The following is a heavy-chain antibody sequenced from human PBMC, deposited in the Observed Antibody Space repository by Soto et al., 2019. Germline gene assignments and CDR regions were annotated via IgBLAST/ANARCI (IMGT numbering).Heavy chain of an antibody. CDR3: ARFAKEENPKVGSWYYFDY. V-gene: IGHV4-31*03. Sequence: SETLSLTCTVSGGSISSGGYYWSWIRQHPGKGLEWIGYIYYSGSTYYNPSLKSRVTISVDTSKNQFSLKLSSVTAADTAVYYCARFAKEENPKVGSWYYFDYWGQGTRVTVSS. J-gene: IGHJ4*02. D-gene: IGHD6-13*01. CDR1: GGSISSGGYY. CDR2: IYYSGST.